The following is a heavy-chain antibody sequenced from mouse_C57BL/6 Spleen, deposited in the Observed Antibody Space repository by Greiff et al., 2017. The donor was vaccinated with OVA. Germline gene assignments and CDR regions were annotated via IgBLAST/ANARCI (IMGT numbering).Heavy chain of an antibody. J-gene: IGHJ2*01. CDR2: IDPSDSYT. D-gene: IGHD1-1*01. V-gene: IGHV1-69*01. Sequence: QVQLQQPGAELVMPGASVKLSCKASGYTFTSYWMHWVKQRPGQGLEWIGEIDPSDSYTNYNPKFKGKSTLTVAKSSSTTYMQLSNLTSENAAVYYCARSGYYGGSFFFDYWGQGTTLTVSS. CDR1: GYTFTSYW. CDR3: ARSGYYGGSFFFDY.